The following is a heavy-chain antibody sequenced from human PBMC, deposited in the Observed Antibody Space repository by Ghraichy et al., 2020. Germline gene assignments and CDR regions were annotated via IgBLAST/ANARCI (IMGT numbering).Heavy chain of an antibody. CDR3: VREGGQQLALGPYGMDV. D-gene: IGHD6-13*01. J-gene: IGHJ6*02. CDR1: GGSISSGGYY. V-gene: IGHV4-31*03. Sequence: SETLSLTCTVSGGSISSGGYYWTWVRQYPEKGLEWIGYIYYSGSTYYNPSLESRVAISVDFSKNQFALQLSSVTAADTAVYYCVREGGQQLALGPYGMDVWGQGTTVTVSS. CDR2: IYYSGST.